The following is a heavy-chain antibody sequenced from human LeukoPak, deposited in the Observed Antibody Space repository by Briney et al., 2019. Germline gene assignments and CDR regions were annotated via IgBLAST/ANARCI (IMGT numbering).Heavy chain of an antibody. CDR3: ARDPYCSSTSCYSSGAADY. D-gene: IGHD2-2*01. V-gene: IGHV3-48*03. CDR1: GFSFTSFG. Sequence: GGSLRLSCAASGFSFTSFGMNWVRQAPGKGLEWVSYISSSGATMYYADSVKGRFTISRDNAKNSLYLQMNSLRAEDTAVYYCARDPYCSSTSCYSSGAADYWGQGTLVTVSS. J-gene: IGHJ4*02. CDR2: ISSSGATM.